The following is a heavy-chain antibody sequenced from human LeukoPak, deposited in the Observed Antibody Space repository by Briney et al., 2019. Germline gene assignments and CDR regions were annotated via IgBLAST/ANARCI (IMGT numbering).Heavy chain of an antibody. V-gene: IGHV4-39*07. CDR3: ASGSYGFDY. CDR2: IYYSGST. Sequence: SETLSLTCTVSGGSISSSSYYWGWIRQPPGKGLKWIGSIYYSGSTYYNPSLKSRVTISVDTSKNQFSLKLSSVTAADTAVYYCASGSYGFDYWGQGTLVTVSS. CDR1: GGSISSSSYY. D-gene: IGHD5-18*01. J-gene: IGHJ4*02.